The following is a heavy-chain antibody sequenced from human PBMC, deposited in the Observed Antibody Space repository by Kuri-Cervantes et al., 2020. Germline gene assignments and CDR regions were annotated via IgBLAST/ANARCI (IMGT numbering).Heavy chain of an antibody. D-gene: IGHD3-10*01. CDR3: VKDYGPGNYPFGDC. Sequence: GESLKISCAASGFTFSSYSMNWVRQAPGKGLEWVSSISSSSSYIYYADSVKGRFTISRDNSKNTLYLQMNSLRAEDTAIYYCVKDYGPGNYPFGDCWGQGTLVTVSS. V-gene: IGHV3-21*04. J-gene: IGHJ4*02. CDR2: ISSSSSYI. CDR1: GFTFSSYS.